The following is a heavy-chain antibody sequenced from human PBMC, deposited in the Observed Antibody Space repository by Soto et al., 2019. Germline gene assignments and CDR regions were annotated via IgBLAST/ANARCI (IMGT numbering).Heavy chain of an antibody. CDR3: ARNAYSNYIFDS. Sequence: GASVKVSCKASGYTFTNNGISWVRQAPGQGLEWMGWISAYNGNTNYAQKLQGRVTMTTDTSTSTAYMELRSLRSDDTAVYYCARNAYSNYIFDSWGQGTLVTVSS. V-gene: IGHV1-18*01. CDR1: GYTFTNNG. CDR2: ISAYNGNT. J-gene: IGHJ5*01. D-gene: IGHD4-4*01.